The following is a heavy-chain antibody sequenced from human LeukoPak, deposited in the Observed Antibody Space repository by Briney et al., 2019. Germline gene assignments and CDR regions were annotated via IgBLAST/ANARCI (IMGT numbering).Heavy chain of an antibody. J-gene: IGHJ3*02. CDR3: ARETTGTTSAFDI. Sequence: GRSLRLSCAASGFTFSSYWMSWVRQAPGKGLEWVANIKQDGSEKYYVDSVKGRFTISRDNAKNSLYLQMNSLRAEDTAVYYCARETTGTTSAFDIWGQGTMVTVSS. CDR1: GFTFSSYW. D-gene: IGHD1-1*01. CDR2: IKQDGSEK. V-gene: IGHV3-7*01.